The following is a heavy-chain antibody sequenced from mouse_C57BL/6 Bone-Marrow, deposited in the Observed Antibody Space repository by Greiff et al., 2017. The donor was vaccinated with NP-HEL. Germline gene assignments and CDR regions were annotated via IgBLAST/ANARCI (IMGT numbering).Heavy chain of an antibody. V-gene: IGHV2-6-1*01. Sequence: QVQLKQSGPGLVAPSQSLSITCTVSGFSLTSYGVHWVRQPPGKGLEWLVVIWSDGSTTYHSALKSRLSISKDNSKSQVFLKMNSLQTDDTAMYYCARHSLSHWYFDVWGTGTTVTVSS. CDR3: ARHSLSHWYFDV. J-gene: IGHJ1*03. CDR1: GFSLTSYG. CDR2: IWSDGST. D-gene: IGHD6-2*01.